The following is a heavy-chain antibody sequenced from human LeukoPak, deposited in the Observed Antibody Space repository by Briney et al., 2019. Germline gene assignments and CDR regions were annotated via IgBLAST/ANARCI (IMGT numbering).Heavy chain of an antibody. CDR3: ARGIAAAGTGSYFDY. CDR1: GYTFTSYD. CDR2: MNPNSGNT. D-gene: IGHD6-13*01. J-gene: IGHJ4*02. V-gene: IGHV1-8*01. Sequence: ASVRVSCKASGYTFTSYDINWVRQATGQGLEWMGWMNPNSGNTGYAQKFQGRVTMTRNTSISTAYMGLSSLRSEDTAVYYCARGIAAAGTGSYFDYWGQGTLVTVSS.